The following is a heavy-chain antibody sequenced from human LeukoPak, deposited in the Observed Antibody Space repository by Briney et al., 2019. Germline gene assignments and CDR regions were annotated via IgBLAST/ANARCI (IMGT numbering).Heavy chain of an antibody. J-gene: IGHJ5*02. CDR1: GFTFSSYC. Sequence: GGSLRLSCAASGFTFSSYCMHWVRQAPGKGLEWVAFIVQDGNEKYYVDSVKGRFTIPRDNAQNSLYLEMNSLRAEDTAVYYCAGGDYFGSGSARRHWFDPWGQGTLVTVSS. D-gene: IGHD3-10*01. CDR2: IVQDGNEK. CDR3: AGGDYFGSGSARRHWFDP. V-gene: IGHV3-7*04.